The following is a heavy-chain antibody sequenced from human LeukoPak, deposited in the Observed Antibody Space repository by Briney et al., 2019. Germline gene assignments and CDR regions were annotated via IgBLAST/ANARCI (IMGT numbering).Heavy chain of an antibody. V-gene: IGHV4-39*01. D-gene: IGHD3-22*01. J-gene: IGHJ4*02. CDR2: IYYSGST. CDR3: ARQNYYDSSGCDY. Sequence: TFSNYWMSWVRQPPGKGLEWIGSIYYSGSTYYNPSLKSRVTISVDTSNNQFSLKLNSVTAADTAVYYCARQNYYDSSGCDYWGQGTLVTVSS. CDR1: TFSNYW.